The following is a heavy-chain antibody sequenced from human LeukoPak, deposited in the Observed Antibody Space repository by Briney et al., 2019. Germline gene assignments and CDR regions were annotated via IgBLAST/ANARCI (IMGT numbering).Heavy chain of an antibody. CDR3: ARGILTGPIYAFDI. J-gene: IGHJ3*02. Sequence: SETLSLTCTVSGGSISTYYWSWIRQPPGKGLEWIGHIYYSGSTNYNPSLKSRVTISVDTSKNQFSLKLNFVTAADTAVYYCARGILTGPIYAFDIWGQGTMVTVSS. V-gene: IGHV4-59*01. CDR2: IYYSGST. D-gene: IGHD3-9*01. CDR1: GGSISTYY.